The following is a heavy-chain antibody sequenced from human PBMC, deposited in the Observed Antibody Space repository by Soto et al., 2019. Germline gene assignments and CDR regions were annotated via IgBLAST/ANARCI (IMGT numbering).Heavy chain of an antibody. CDR2: ISYDGSNK. J-gene: IGHJ4*02. D-gene: IGHD1-26*01. CDR1: GFTFSSYG. V-gene: IGHV3-30*18. Sequence: GGSLRLSCAASGFTFSSYGMHWVRQAPGKGLEWVAVISYDGSNKYYADSVKGRFTISRDSSKNTLYLQMNSLRAEDTAVYYCAKSGNCPLDYWGQGTLVTVSS. CDR3: AKSGNCPLDY.